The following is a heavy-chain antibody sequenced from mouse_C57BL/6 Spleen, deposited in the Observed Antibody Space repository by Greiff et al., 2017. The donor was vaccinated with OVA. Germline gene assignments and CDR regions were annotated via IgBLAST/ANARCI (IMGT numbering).Heavy chain of an antibody. CDR1: GFTFSDYG. V-gene: IGHV5-17*01. Sequence: EVQVVESGGGLVKPGGSLKLSCAASGFTFSDYGMHWVRQAPEKGLEWVAYISSGSSTIYYADTVKGRFTISRDNAKNTLFLQMTSLRSEDTAMYYCAREGYGNYYWYFDVWGTGTTVTVAS. J-gene: IGHJ1*03. CDR2: ISSGSSTI. CDR3: AREGYGNYYWYFDV. D-gene: IGHD2-10*02.